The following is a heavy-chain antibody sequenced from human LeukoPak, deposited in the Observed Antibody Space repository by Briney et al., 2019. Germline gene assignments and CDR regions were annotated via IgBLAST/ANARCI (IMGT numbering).Heavy chain of an antibody. D-gene: IGHD6-6*01. CDR2: ISGSGGST. V-gene: IGHV3-23*01. CDR1: GFTFSDYY. CDR3: AKDRLKAARLYYYYYMDV. J-gene: IGHJ6*03. Sequence: GGSLRLSCAASGFTFSDYYMSWIRQAPGKGLEWVSAISGSGGSTYYADSVKGRFTISRDNSKNTLYLQMNSLRAEDTAVYYCAKDRLKAARLYYYYYMDVWGKGTTVTVSS.